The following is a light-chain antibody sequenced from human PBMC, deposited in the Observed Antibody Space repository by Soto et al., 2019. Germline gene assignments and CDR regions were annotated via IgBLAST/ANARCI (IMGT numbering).Light chain of an antibody. Sequence: QSALTQPASVSGSPGQSITISCTGTSSDVGGHNYVSWYQQHPGKAPKVMIYEVSNRPSGVSNRFSGSTSGNTASLTISGLQAEDEADYYCSSYTSSSTLVFGGGTKLTVL. V-gene: IGLV2-14*01. CDR2: EVS. J-gene: IGLJ3*02. CDR1: SSDVGGHNY. CDR3: SSYTSSSTLV.